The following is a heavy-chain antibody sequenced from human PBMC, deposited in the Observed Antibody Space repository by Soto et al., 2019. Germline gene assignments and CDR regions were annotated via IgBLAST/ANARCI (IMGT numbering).Heavy chain of an antibody. CDR2: ISSSSSYI. V-gene: IGHV3-21*01. CDR3: ARDPCSGGSCYHDY. CDR1: GFTFSSYS. D-gene: IGHD2-15*01. Sequence: GGSLRLSCAASGFTFSSYSMNWVRQAPGKRLEWVSSISSSSSYIYYADSVKGRFTISRDKAKNSLYLQMNSLRAEDTAVYYCARDPCSGGSCYHDYWGQGTLVTVSS. J-gene: IGHJ4*02.